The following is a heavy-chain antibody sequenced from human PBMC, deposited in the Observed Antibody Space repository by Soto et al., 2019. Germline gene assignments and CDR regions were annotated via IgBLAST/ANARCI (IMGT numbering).Heavy chain of an antibody. V-gene: IGHV3-33*01. CDR2: IWYDGSNK. J-gene: IGHJ6*02. CDR1: GFTFSSYG. CDR3: ARVDSSSWHYYYYGMDV. D-gene: IGHD6-13*01. Sequence: GGSLRLSCAASGFTFSSYGMHWVRQAPGKGLEWVAVIWYDGSNKYYADSVKGRFTISRDNSKNTLYLQMNSLRAEDTAVYYCARVDSSSWHYYYYGMDVWGQGTTVTVSS.